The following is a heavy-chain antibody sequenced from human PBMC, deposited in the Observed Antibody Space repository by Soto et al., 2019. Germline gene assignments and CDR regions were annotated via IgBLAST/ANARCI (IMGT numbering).Heavy chain of an antibody. CDR1: GFTFSRYG. Sequence: QVQLVESGGGVVQPGRSLRLSCAASGFTFSRYGMHWVRQAPGKGLEWVAVILDDGSDQNYADSVKGRFTISRDNSKNSLYLQMNSLRAEDTAVYYCARHDAYGDNGFDYWGQGTLVTVSS. CDR3: ARHDAYGDNGFDY. D-gene: IGHD4-17*01. J-gene: IGHJ4*02. CDR2: ILDDGSDQ. V-gene: IGHV3-33*01.